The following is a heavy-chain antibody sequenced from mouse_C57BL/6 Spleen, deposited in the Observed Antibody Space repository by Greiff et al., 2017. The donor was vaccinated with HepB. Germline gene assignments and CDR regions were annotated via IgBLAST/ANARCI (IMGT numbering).Heavy chain of an antibody. CDR2: IYPRSGNT. CDR1: GYTFTSYG. D-gene: IGHD1-1*01. V-gene: IGHV1-81*01. CDR3: APITTVVAPFAY. J-gene: IGHJ3*01. Sequence: QVQLQQSGAELARPGASVKLSCKASGYTFTSYGISWVKQRTGRGLEWIGEIYPRSGNTYYNEKFKGKATLTADKSSSTAYMELRSLTSEDSAIYFCAPITTVVAPFAYWGQGTLVTVSA.